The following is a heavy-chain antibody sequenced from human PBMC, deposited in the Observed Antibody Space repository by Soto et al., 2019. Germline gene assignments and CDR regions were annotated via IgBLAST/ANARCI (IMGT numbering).Heavy chain of an antibody. D-gene: IGHD3-22*01. J-gene: IGHJ4*02. V-gene: IGHV3-30-3*01. CDR1: GFTFSSYA. Sequence: PGGSLRLSCAASGFTFSSYAMHWVRQAPGKGLEWVAVISYDGSNKYYADSVKGRFTISRDSSKNTLYLQMNSLRAEDTAVYYCARDMGYYYDSSGYFASVFDYWGQGTLVTVSS. CDR2: ISYDGSNK. CDR3: ARDMGYYYDSSGYFASVFDY.